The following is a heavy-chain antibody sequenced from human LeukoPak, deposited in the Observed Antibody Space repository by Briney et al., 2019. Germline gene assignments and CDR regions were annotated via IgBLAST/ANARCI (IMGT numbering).Heavy chain of an antibody. CDR1: GYTFTGYY. CDR3: ARDLDRDYDFWSGYYDLGVFDP. D-gene: IGHD3-3*01. J-gene: IGHJ5*02. Sequence: ASVKVSCKASGYTFTGYYMHWVRQAPGQGLEWMGWINPNSGGTNYAQKFQGRVTMTRDTSISTAYMELSSLRSDDTAVYYCARDLDRDYDFWSGYYDLGVFDPWGQGTLVTVSS. V-gene: IGHV1-2*02. CDR2: INPNSGGT.